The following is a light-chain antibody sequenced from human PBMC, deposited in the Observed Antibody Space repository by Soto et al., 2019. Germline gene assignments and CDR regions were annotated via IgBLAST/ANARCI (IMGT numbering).Light chain of an antibody. V-gene: IGKV3-15*01. CDR3: QQYYNWPPWT. J-gene: IGKJ1*01. Sequence: EIVMTQSPATLSVSPGERATLSCRASQNVNSNLAWYQQKPGQAPRLLIYGASNRATGIPARFCGSGSGTDFTLTISSLHSEDFAVYYCQQYYNWPPWTFGQGTKVEI. CDR1: QNVNSN. CDR2: GAS.